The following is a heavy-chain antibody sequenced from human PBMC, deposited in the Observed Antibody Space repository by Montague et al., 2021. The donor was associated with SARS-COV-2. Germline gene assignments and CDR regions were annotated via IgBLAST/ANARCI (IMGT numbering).Heavy chain of an antibody. CDR2: LLLEKKT. D-gene: IGHD3-22*01. CDR1: GVVELRRR. V-gene: IGHV4-34*12. J-gene: IGHJ4*02. Sequence: SETLSLTCTVSGVVELRRRSEEHTPEPQSHHECVCRLLLEKKTNYNPSLKSRVAISSDTSKNQFSLKLNSVTAADTAVYFCVVVVPAMRPRSDYWGQGTLVNVSS. CDR3: VVVVPAMRPRSDY.